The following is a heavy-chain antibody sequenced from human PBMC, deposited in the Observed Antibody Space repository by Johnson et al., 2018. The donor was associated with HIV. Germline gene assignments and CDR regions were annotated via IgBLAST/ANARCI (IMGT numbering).Heavy chain of an antibody. CDR2: IWYDGSNK. Sequence: VESWGGVVQPGRSLRLSCAASGFTFSSYGMHWVRQAPGKGLEWVAVIWYDGSNKYYADSVKGRFTISRDNAKNSLYLQMNSLRAEDTAVYYCARDLHAFDIWGQGTMVTVSS. CDR3: ARDLHAFDI. V-gene: IGHV3-33*01. CDR1: GFTFSSYG. J-gene: IGHJ3*02.